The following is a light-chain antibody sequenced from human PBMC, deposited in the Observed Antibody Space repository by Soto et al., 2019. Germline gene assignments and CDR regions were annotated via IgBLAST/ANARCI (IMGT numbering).Light chain of an antibody. J-gene: IGLJ7*01. CDR3: CSYAGSSTCV. Sequence: QSALTQPASVSGSPGQSITISCTGTSSDVGSYNLVSWYQQHPGTAPKLMIYEDNKRASGVSNRFSGSTSGITASLTISVLQAEDEADYYCCSYAGSSTCVFGGGTQLTVL. CDR2: EDN. CDR1: SSDVGSYNL. V-gene: IGLV2-23*01.